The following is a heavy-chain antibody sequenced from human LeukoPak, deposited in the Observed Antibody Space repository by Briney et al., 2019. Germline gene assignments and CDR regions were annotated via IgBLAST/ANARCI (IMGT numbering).Heavy chain of an antibody. J-gene: IGHJ6*04. Sequence: GGSLRLSCAASGFTLSTYAMSWVRQTPGKGLEWVAATSSSDAGTYHADSVKGRFTISRDNAKNSLYLQMNSLRAEDTAVYYCAELGITMIGGVWGKGTTVTISS. CDR1: GFTLSTYA. V-gene: IGHV3-23*01. D-gene: IGHD3-10*02. CDR2: TSSSDAGT. CDR3: AELGITMIGGV.